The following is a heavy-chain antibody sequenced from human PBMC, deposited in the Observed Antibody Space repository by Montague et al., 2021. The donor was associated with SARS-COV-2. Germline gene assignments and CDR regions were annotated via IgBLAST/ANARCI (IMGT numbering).Heavy chain of an antibody. Sequence: YHIGSTYYDPSLKSRVTISVDTSKNHFSLKLSSVTAADTAVYYCARERRYCSGGSCYSGWFDPGGKGNLVTVYS. CDR3: ARERRYCSGGSCYSGWFDP. CDR2: YHIGST. J-gene: IGHJ5*02. V-gene: IGHV4-30-2*04. D-gene: IGHD2-15*01.